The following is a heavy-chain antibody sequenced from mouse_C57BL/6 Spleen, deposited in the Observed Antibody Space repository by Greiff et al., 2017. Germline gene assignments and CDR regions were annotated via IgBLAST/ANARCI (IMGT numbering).Heavy chain of an antibody. V-gene: IGHV1-9*01. CDR3: ARGTTVVATRYFDV. Sequence: QVQLKESGAELMKPGASVKLSCKATGYTFTGYWIEWVKQRPGHGLEWIGEILPGSGSTNYNEKFKGKATFTADTSSNTAYMQLSSLTTEDSAVYFCARGTTVVATRYFDVWGTGTTVTVSS. CDR1: GYTFTGYW. J-gene: IGHJ1*03. D-gene: IGHD1-1*01. CDR2: ILPGSGST.